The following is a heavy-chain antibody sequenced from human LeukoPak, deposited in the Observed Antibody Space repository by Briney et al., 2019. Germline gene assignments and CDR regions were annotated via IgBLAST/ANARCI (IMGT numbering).Heavy chain of an antibody. CDR2: ISTSSGNT. CDR1: GYTFTGYG. CDR3: ARERGRVVIDYFDY. Sequence: ASVKVSCKASGYTFTGYGISWLRQAPGQGLEWMAWISTSSGNTHYAQKFQGRVTMTTDTSTSTASMDLRGLRSDDTAVYYCARERGRVVIDYFDYWGQGTLVTVSS. D-gene: IGHD2-21*01. V-gene: IGHV1-18*01. J-gene: IGHJ4*02.